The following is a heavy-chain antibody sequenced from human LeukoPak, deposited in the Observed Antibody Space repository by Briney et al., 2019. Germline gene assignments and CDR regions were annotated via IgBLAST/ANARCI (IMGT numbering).Heavy chain of an antibody. D-gene: IGHD6-6*01. J-gene: IGHJ4*02. Sequence: GGSLRLSCAASGFTVSGSYMSWVRQPPGEGLEWVSVIYSDGSTYYADSVKGRFTLSRDNSKNTLFLQMKYLRTKDTAVYYCARDCCSSSFASDYWGQGTLVTVSS. CDR3: ARDCCSSSFASDY. V-gene: IGHV3-66*01. CDR2: IYSDGST. CDR1: GFTVSGSY.